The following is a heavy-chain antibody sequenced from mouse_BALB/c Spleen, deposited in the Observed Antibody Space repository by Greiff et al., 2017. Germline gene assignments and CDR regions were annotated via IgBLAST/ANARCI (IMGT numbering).Heavy chain of an antibody. V-gene: IGHV5-9-4*01. Sequence: EVKVVESGGGLVKPGGSLKLSCAASGFTFSSYAMSWVRQSPEKRLEWVAEISSGGSYTYYPDTVTGRFTISRDNAKNTLYLEMSSLRSEDTAMYYCARAGITTGWFAYWGQGTLVTVSA. CDR1: GFTFSSYA. D-gene: IGHD1-1*01. CDR2: ISSGGSYT. J-gene: IGHJ3*01. CDR3: ARAGITTGWFAY.